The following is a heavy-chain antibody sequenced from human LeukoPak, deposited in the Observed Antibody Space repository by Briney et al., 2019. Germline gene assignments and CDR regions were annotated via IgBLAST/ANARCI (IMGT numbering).Heavy chain of an antibody. V-gene: IGHV1-46*01. CDR2: IDPSGGSA. CDR1: GYTFTRYY. CDR3: ARDKSGTTQGDSDY. J-gene: IGHJ4*02. Sequence: ASVKVSCKASGYTFTRYYMHWVRQAPGQGLEWMGIIDPSGGSASYAQKFQGRVTMTRDTSTSTVYMDLSSLRSEDTAVYYCARDKSGTTQGDSDYWGQGTLVTVSS. D-gene: IGHD1-1*01.